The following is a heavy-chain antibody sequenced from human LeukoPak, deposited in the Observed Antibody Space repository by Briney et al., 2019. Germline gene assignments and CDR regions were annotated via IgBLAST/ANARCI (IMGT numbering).Heavy chain of an antibody. D-gene: IGHD4/OR15-4a*01. CDR3: ARRAGAYSHPYDY. CDR2: IYSGTI. V-gene: IGHV3-53*01. CDR1: GFSVSSNS. J-gene: IGHJ4*02. Sequence: GGSLRLSCTVSGFSVSSNSMSWVRQAPGKGLEWVSFIYSGTIHYSDSVKGRFTISRDNSKNTLYLQMNSLRAEDTAVYYCARRAGAYSHPYDYWGQGTLVTVSS.